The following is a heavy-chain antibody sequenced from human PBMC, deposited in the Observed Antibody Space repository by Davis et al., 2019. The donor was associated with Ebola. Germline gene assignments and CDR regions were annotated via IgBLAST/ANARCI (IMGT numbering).Heavy chain of an antibody. CDR2: IIPILGIA. CDR1: GGTFSSYA. D-gene: IGHD3-10*01. CDR3: ARGTFVSAANWFDP. J-gene: IGHJ5*02. Sequence: SVKVSCKASGGTFSSYAISWVRQAPGQGLEWMGRIIPILGIANYAQKFQGRVTITADKSTSTAYMELSSLRSEDTAVYYCARGTFVSAANWFDPWGQGTLVTVSS. V-gene: IGHV1-69*04.